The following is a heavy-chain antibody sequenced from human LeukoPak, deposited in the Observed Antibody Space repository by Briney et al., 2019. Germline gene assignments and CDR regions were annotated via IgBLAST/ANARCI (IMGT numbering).Heavy chain of an antibody. CDR3: TKCAAGGGSCYGWY. D-gene: IGHD2-15*01. CDR2: ITSGGDT. J-gene: IGHJ4*02. V-gene: IGHV3-23*01. Sequence: GGSLRLSCAASGFTFNSYATTWVRQAPGKGLEWVSAITSGGDTYYADSVKGRFTISRDNSKNTLYLQMSNLGAEDTAVYYCTKCAAGGGSCYGWYWGQGTLVTVSS. CDR1: GFTFNSYA.